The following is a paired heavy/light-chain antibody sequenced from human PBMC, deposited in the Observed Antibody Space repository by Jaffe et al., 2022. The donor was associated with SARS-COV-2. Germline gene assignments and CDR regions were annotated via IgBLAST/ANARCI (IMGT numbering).Heavy chain of an antibody. V-gene: IGHV3-30*18. CDR1: GFTFSRYG. Sequence: QVQLVESGGGVVQPGRSLRLSCAASGFTFSRYGIHWVRQAPGKGLDWVAVISYDGSDKYYADSVKGRFTISRDNAKNTLYLQMNSLRPEDTAMYYCAKDLRMNWVDLWGQGTLVTVSS. J-gene: IGHJ5*01. D-gene: IGHD2-15*01. CDR3: AKDLRMNWVDL. CDR2: ISYDGSDK.
Light chain of an antibody. Sequence: QSALTQPASVSGSPGQSITISCTGTSSDVGGYNYVSWYQQHPGKVPKLMIYDVSNRPSGVSNRFSGSKSGNTASLTISGLQPEDEADYYCSSYTSSSTPYVFGTGTKVTVL. CDR3: SSYTSSSTPYV. J-gene: IGLJ1*01. V-gene: IGLV2-14*03. CDR2: DVS. CDR1: SSDVGGYNY.